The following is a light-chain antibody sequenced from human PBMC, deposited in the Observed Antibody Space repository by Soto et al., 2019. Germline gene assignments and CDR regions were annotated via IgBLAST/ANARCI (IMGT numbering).Light chain of an antibody. CDR2: GAS. Sequence: EIVMTQSPATLSVSPGERATLSCRASQSVNIYLAWYQQKPGQAPRLLIFGASSRATGIPDRFSGSGSGTDFTLTISRLEPEDFAVYYCQQYGGSPRTFGQGTKVDNK. J-gene: IGKJ1*01. CDR1: QSVNIY. V-gene: IGKV3-20*01. CDR3: QQYGGSPRT.